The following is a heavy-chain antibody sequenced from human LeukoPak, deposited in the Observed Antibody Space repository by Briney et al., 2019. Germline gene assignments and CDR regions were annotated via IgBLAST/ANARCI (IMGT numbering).Heavy chain of an antibody. CDR2: IYSGGST. J-gene: IGHJ3*02. CDR1: GFTLSSNY. CDR3: ARKRGYSYGPDAFDI. D-gene: IGHD5-18*01. V-gene: IGHV3-53*01. Sequence: GGSLRLSCAVSGFTLSSNYMSWVRQAQGRGREWVSVIYSGGSTYYADSVKGRFTISRDNSKNTLYLQMNSRRAEDTAVYYCARKRGYSYGPDAFDIWGQGTMVTVSS.